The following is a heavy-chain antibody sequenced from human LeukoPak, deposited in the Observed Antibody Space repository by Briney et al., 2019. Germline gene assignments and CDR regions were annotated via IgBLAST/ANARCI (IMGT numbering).Heavy chain of an antibody. Sequence: ASVKVSCKASGYTFTGYYMHWVRQAPGQGLEWMGWINPNSGGTNYAQKFQVRVTMTRDTSISTAYMELSRLRSDDTAVYYCALDYSSQRQLDYWGQGTLVTVSS. J-gene: IGHJ4*02. D-gene: IGHD6-13*01. V-gene: IGHV1-2*02. CDR1: GYTFTGYY. CDR2: INPNSGGT. CDR3: ALDYSSQRQLDY.